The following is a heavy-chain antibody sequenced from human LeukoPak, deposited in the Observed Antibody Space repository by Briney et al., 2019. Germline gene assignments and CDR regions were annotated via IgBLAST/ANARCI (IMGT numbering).Heavy chain of an antibody. J-gene: IGHJ5*02. CDR2: INPNSGGT. V-gene: IGHV1-2*02. Sequence: ASVKVSCKASGYTFTGYYMHRVRQAPGQGLEWMGWINPNSGGTNYAQKFQGRVTMTRDTSISTAYMELSRLRSDDTAVYYCARGNGGWHGLDWFDPWGQGTLVTVSS. CDR3: ARGNGGWHGLDWFDP. CDR1: GYTFTGYY. D-gene: IGHD6-19*01.